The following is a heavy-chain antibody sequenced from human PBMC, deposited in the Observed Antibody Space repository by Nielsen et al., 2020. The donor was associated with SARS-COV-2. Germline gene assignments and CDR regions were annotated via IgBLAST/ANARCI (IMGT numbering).Heavy chain of an antibody. CDR3: ARGDLVVVPSPILGLGPFFYYFYLDL. D-gene: IGHD2-2*01. V-gene: IGHV4-4*02. CDR1: GGSVSSNDW. J-gene: IGHJ6*03. CDR2: VSHSGSI. Sequence: SETLSLTCALSGGSVSSNDWWTWVRPSPGKGLEWIGEVSHSGSINYNPSLRSRVTLSMDKSKRQFFLRLTSVSAADTAVYFCARGDLVVVPSPILGLGPFFYYFYLDLWGKGTTVIVSS.